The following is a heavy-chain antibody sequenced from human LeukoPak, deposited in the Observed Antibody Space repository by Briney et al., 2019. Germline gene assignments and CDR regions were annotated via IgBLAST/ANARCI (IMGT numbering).Heavy chain of an antibody. CDR3: ARHGQYYDFWSGYQPLGAFDI. Sequence: GESLQISCKGSGYSFTSYWIGWVRQMPGKGLEWMGIIYPGDSDTRYSPSFQGQVTISADKSISTAYLQWSSLKASDTAMYYCARHGQYYDFWSGYQPLGAFDIWGQGTMVTVSS. CDR2: IYPGDSDT. D-gene: IGHD3-3*01. J-gene: IGHJ3*02. V-gene: IGHV5-51*01. CDR1: GYSFTSYW.